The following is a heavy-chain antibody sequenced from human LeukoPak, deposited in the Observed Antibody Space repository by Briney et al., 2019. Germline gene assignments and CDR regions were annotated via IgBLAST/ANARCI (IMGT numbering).Heavy chain of an antibody. V-gene: IGHV1-69*13. CDR2: IIPIFGTA. CDR3: ARGGSYDLFDY. Sequence: ASVKVSCKASGGTFSSYAISWVRQTPGQGLEWMGGIIPIFGTANYAQKFQGRVTITADESTSTAYMELSSLRSEDTAVYYCARGGSYDLFDYWGQGTLVTVSS. CDR1: GGTFSSYA. D-gene: IGHD1-26*01. J-gene: IGHJ4*02.